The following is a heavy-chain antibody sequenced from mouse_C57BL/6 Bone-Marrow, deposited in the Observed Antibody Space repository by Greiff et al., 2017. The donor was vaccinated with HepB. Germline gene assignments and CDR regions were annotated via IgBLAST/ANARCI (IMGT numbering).Heavy chain of an antibody. Sequence: EVKVVESGGGLVQPGESLKLSCESNEYEFPSHDMSWVRKTPEKRLELVAAINSDGGSTYYPDTMERRFIISRDNTKKTLYLQMSSLRSEDTALYYCARQGIYYGYDWFAYWGQGTLVTVSA. J-gene: IGHJ3*01. CDR2: INSDGGST. V-gene: IGHV5-2*01. CDR1: EYEFPSHD. D-gene: IGHD2-2*01. CDR3: ARQGIYYGYDWFAY.